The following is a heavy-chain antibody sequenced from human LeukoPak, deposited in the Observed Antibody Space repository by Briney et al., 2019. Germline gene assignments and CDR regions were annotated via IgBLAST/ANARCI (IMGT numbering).Heavy chain of an antibody. J-gene: IGHJ4*02. D-gene: IGHD5-24*01. CDR3: ARETFTIPFDY. V-gene: IGHV3-53*01. Sequence: PGGSLRLSCAASGFTFSNAWMSWVRQAPGKGLEWVSVMYPGGSTHYADSVRGRFTISRDNSKNTVYLHMNSLRVDDTAVYYCARETFTIPFDYWGQGTLVTVSS. CDR1: GFTFSNAW. CDR2: MYPGGST.